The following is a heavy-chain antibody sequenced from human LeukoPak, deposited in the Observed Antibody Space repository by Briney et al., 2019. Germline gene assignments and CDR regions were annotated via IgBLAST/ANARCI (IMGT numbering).Heavy chain of an antibody. CDR2: ISYDGSNK. Sequence: PGGSLRLSCAASGFIFSRFGMHWVRQAPGKGLEWVAVISYDGSNKYYADSVKGRFTISRDNSKNTLYLQMNSLRAEDTAVYYCAKDNDWGSTYFDYWGQGTLVTVSS. CDR3: AKDNDWGSTYFDY. CDR1: GFIFSRFG. D-gene: IGHD2-2*01. J-gene: IGHJ4*02. V-gene: IGHV3-30*18.